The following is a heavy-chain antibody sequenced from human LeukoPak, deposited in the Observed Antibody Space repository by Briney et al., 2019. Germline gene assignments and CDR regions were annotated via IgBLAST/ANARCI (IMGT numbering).Heavy chain of an antibody. CDR2: IIPIFGTA. Sequence: ASVKVSCKASGGTFSSYAISWVRQAPGQGLEWMGGIIPIFGTANYAQKFQGRVTITTDESTSTAYMELSSLRSEDTAVYYCARDKRIFGVGNYYYYYYMDVWGKGTTVTVSS. CDR3: ARDKRIFGVGNYYYYYYMDV. V-gene: IGHV1-69*05. CDR1: GGTFSSYA. J-gene: IGHJ6*03. D-gene: IGHD3-3*01.